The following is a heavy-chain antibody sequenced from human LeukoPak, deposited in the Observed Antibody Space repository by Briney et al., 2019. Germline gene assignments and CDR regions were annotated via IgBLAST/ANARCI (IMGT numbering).Heavy chain of an antibody. CDR1: GDSVSSNRAG. CDR2: TYYRSKWYN. V-gene: IGHV6-1*01. Sequence: SQTLSLTCAISGDSVSSNRAGWNWIRQSPSRGLEWLGRTYYRSKWYNDYAVSVKSRITINPDTSKNQFSLQLNSVTPEDTAVYYCARDHYGDTIAPSSFDYWGQGTLVTVSS. CDR3: ARDHYGDTIAPSSFDY. D-gene: IGHD1-26*01. J-gene: IGHJ4*02.